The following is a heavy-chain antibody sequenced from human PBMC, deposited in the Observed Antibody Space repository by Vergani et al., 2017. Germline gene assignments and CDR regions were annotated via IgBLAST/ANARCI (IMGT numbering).Heavy chain of an antibody. CDR3: ARGTHRYCSSTSCYAGFYYYYGMDV. V-gene: IGHV4-34*01. CDR2: INHSGST. J-gene: IGHJ6*02. Sequence: QVQLQQWGAGLLKPSETLSLTCAVYGGSFSGYYWSWIRQPPGKGLEWIGEINHSGSTNYNPSLKSRVTISVDTSKNQFSLKLSSVTAADTAVYYCARGTHRYCSSTSCYAGFYYYYGMDVWGQGTTVTVSS. CDR1: GGSFSGYY. D-gene: IGHD2-2*01.